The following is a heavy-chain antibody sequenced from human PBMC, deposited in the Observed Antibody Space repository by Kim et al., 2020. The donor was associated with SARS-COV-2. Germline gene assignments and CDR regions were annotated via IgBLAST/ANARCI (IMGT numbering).Heavy chain of an antibody. Sequence: NQNPSLKSRVTISVDTSKNQFSLKLSSVTDVDTAVYYCARFRIDRTVDYWGQGTLVTVSS. V-gene: IGHV4-34*01. D-gene: IGHD2-15*01. CDR3: ARFRIDRTVDY. J-gene: IGHJ4*02.